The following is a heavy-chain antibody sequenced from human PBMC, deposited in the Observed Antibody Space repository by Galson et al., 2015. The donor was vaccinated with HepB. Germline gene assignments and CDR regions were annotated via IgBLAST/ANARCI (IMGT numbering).Heavy chain of an antibody. Sequence: SLRLSCAASGFTFSSYAMHWVRQAPGKGLEWVAVISYDGSNKYYADSVKGRFTISRDNSKNALYLQMNSLRAEDTAVYYCAREFPLDYLSAFDIWGQGTMVTVSS. CDR3: AREFPLDYLSAFDI. CDR1: GFTFSSYA. V-gene: IGHV3-30-3*01. CDR2: ISYDGSNK. D-gene: IGHD2/OR15-2a*01. J-gene: IGHJ3*02.